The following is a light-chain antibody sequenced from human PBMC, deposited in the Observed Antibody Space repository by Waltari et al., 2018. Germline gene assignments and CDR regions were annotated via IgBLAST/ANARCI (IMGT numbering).Light chain of an antibody. Sequence: QPVLTQPPSVSAAPGQRVTISCSGGSPNTGNNYVSWYRQFPGTAPKLLIYENSERPSGIPGRFSGSKSGTSATLDITGLQAGDEADYYCGTWDSSLSGAVFGGGTHLTVL. V-gene: IGLV1-51*02. CDR3: GTWDSSLSGAV. CDR2: ENS. J-gene: IGLJ7*01. CDR1: SPNTGNNY.